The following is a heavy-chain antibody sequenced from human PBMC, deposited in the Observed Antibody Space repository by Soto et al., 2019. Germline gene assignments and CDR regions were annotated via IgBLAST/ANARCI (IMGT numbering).Heavy chain of an antibody. D-gene: IGHD7-27*01. Sequence: EVQLVESGGGLVQPGGSLRLSCAASGFTFSSTWMAWVRQAPGKGLEWVANIKPDGREKYYLDSVKGRFAISRDNAWNSLYLQMNSLRADDTAVYDCATEANWVQTFWGQGTLVTVSS. CDR2: IKPDGREK. CDR3: ATEANWVQTF. J-gene: IGHJ4*02. CDR1: GFTFSSTW. V-gene: IGHV3-7*01.